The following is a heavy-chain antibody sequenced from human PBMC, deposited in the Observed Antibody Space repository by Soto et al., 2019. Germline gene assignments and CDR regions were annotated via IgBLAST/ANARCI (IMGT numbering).Heavy chain of an antibody. CDR2: IYYSGST. J-gene: IGHJ6*03. CDR1: GGSIRSYY. D-gene: IGHD6-6*01. V-gene: IGHV4-59*08. Sequence: SETLSLTCTVSGGSIRSYYWSWIRQPPGKGLEWIGYIYYSGSTNYNPSLKSRVTISVDTSMNQFSLKLSFVTATDTAVYYCARVVRYSSSSGSDYYYMDIWGKGTTVTVSS. CDR3: ARVVRYSSSSGSDYYYMDI.